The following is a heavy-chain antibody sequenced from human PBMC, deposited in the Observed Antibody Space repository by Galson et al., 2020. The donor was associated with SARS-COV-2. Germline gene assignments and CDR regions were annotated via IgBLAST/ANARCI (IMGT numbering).Heavy chain of an antibody. V-gene: IGHV4-39*01. D-gene: IGHD3-10*01. CDR3: ARRARGWFGASYYYGMDV. Sequence: SETLSLTCTASGGTISSSSYYWGWIRQPPGKGLEWIGSISYSRSTYYNPSLKSRVTISVDTSKNQFSLKLSSVTAADTAVYYCARRARGWFGASYYYGMDVWGQGTTVTVSS. CDR2: ISYSRST. CDR1: GGTISSSSYY. J-gene: IGHJ6*02.